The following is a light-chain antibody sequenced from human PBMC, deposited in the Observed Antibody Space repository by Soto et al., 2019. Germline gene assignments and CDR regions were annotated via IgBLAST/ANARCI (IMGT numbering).Light chain of an antibody. CDR1: QSISSW. Sequence: DIQMTQSPSTLSASVGDRVTITCRASQSISSWLAWYQQKPGKAHKLLIFDASSLESGTPSRFSGRRSGTQFTLTINGLQPDDFATYYCQQYDNYKTLTFGGGTKVDIK. V-gene: IGKV1-5*01. CDR2: DAS. CDR3: QQYDNYKTLT. J-gene: IGKJ4*01.